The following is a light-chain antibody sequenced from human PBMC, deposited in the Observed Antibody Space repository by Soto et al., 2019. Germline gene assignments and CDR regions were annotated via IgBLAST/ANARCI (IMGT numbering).Light chain of an antibody. Sequence: SALTQPASVSGSPGQSITISCTGTSSDIGGYNFVSWYQQHPGNAPNLIIYDVASRPSGVSDRFSGSKSGNAASLTISGLQAEDEALYYCNSYTTSGAIVFGGGTQLTVL. J-gene: IGLJ7*01. V-gene: IGLV2-14*03. CDR3: NSYTTSGAIV. CDR2: DVA. CDR1: SSDIGGYNF.